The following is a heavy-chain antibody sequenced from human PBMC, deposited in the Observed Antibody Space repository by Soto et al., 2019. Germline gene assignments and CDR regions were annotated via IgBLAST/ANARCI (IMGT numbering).Heavy chain of an antibody. Sequence: ASVKVSCKASGGTFSSYTISWVRQAPGQGLEWMGRIIPILGIANYAQKFQGRVTITADKSTSTAYMELSSLRSEDTAVYYCARVPFITMSGSSLYYHYIDVWGKGTTVTVSS. V-gene: IGHV1-69*02. D-gene: IGHD3-10*02. J-gene: IGHJ6*03. CDR3: ARVPFITMSGSSLYYHYIDV. CDR1: GGTFSSYT. CDR2: IIPILGIA.